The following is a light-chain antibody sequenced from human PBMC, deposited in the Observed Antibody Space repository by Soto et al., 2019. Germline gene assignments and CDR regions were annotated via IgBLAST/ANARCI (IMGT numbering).Light chain of an antibody. V-gene: IGLV6-57*04. CDR2: ENN. J-gene: IGLJ3*02. CDR1: SGSIAHNY. CDR3: HSYDTSNPAWV. Sequence: NFMLTQPHSVSESPGKTVTISCTRSSGSIAHNYVQWYQQSPGSAPTTVIYENNQRPSGVPDRFSGSIDSSSNSASLTISGLRTEDEADYYCHSYDTSNPAWVFGGGTKLTVL.